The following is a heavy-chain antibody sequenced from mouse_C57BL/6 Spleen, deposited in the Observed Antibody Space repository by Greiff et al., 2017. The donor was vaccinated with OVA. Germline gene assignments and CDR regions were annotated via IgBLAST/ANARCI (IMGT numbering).Heavy chain of an antibody. D-gene: IGHD3-2*02. CDR1: GFTFSDYG. CDR3: ARKEDSSGSGFAY. V-gene: IGHV5-17*01. Sequence: DVMLVESGGGLVKPGGSLKLSCAASGFTFSDYGMHWVRQAPEKGLEWVAYISSGSSTIYYADTVKGRFTISRDNAKNTLFLQMTSLRSEDTAMYDCARKEDSSGSGFAYWGQGTLVTVSA. J-gene: IGHJ3*01. CDR2: ISSGSSTI.